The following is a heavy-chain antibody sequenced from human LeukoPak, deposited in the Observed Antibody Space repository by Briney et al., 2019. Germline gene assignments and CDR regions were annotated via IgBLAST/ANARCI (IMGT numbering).Heavy chain of an antibody. J-gene: IGHJ6*02. CDR1: GGSISSYY. V-gene: IGHV4-59*12. CDR3: ARIVGYCSSTSCYTGGDYYYYGMDV. D-gene: IGHD2-2*02. Sequence: SETLSLTCTVSGGSISSYYWSWIRQPPGKGLEWVGYIYYSGSTNYNPSLKSRVTISVDTSKNQFSLKLSSVTAADTAVYYCARIVGYCSSTSCYTGGDYYYYGMDVWGQGTTVTVSS. CDR2: IYYSGST.